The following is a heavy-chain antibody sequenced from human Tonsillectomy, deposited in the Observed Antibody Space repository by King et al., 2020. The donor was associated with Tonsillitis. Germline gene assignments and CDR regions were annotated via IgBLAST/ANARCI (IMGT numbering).Heavy chain of an antibody. CDR3: AREDNDFWSGLTLYYMDV. J-gene: IGHJ6*03. Sequence: QLVQSGGGLVKPGGSLRLSCAASEFTFSSYSMNWVRQAPGKGLEWVSSISSSSSYIYYADSVKGRFTISRDNAKNSLYLQMSSLRAEDTAVYYCAREDNDFWSGLTLYYMDVWGKGTTVTVSS. V-gene: IGHV3-21*01. D-gene: IGHD3-3*01. CDR1: EFTFSSYS. CDR2: ISSSSSYI.